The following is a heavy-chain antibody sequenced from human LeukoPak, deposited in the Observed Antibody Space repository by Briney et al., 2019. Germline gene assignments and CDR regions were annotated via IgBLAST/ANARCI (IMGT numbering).Heavy chain of an antibody. D-gene: IGHD2/OR15-2a*01. Sequence: PSETLSLTCTVSGGSISSGGYYWSWIRQHPGKGLEWTGYIYYSGSTYYNPSLKSRVTISVDTSKNQFSLKLSSGTAADTAVYYCARDRGSTFSSYYYGMDVWGQGTTVTVSS. CDR1: GGSISSGGYY. CDR2: IYYSGST. CDR3: ARDRGSTFSSYYYGMDV. V-gene: IGHV4-31*03. J-gene: IGHJ6*02.